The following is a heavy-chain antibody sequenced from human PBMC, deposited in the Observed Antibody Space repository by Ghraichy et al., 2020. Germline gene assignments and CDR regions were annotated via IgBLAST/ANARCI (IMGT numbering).Heavy chain of an antibody. CDR3: ARERSSPAMVTGVDY. V-gene: IGHV3-11*05. Sequence: GGSLRLSCAASGFTFSDYYMSWIRQAPGKGLEWVSYISSSSSYTNYADSVKGRFTISRDNAKNSLYLQMNSLRAEDTAVYYCARERSSPAMVTGVDYWGQGTLVTVSS. D-gene: IGHD5-18*01. CDR1: GFTFSDYY. J-gene: IGHJ4*02. CDR2: ISSSSSYT.